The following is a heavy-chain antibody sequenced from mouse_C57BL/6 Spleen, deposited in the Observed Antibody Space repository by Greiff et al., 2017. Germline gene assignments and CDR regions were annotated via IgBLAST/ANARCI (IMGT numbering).Heavy chain of an antibody. V-gene: IGHV3-6*01. CDR1: GYSITSGYY. J-gene: IGHJ1*03. Sequence: EVHLVESGPGLVKPSQSLSLTCSVTGYSITSGYYWNWIRQFPGNKLEWMGYISYDGSNNYNPSLKNRISITRDTSKNQFFLKLNSVTTEDTATYYCARQNWYFDVWGTGTTVTVSS. CDR3: ARQNWYFDV. CDR2: ISYDGSN.